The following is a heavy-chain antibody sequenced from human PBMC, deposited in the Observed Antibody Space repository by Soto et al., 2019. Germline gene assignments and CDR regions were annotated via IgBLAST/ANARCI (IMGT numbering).Heavy chain of an antibody. D-gene: IGHD4-17*01. CDR2: TYYRSKWSH. CDR1: GDSVSSNSVA. V-gene: IGHV6-1*01. J-gene: IGHJ4*02. Sequence: PSQTLSLTCAISGDSVSSNSVAWNWIRQSPSGGLEWLGRTYYRSKWSHDYAVSVESRITINPDTSKNKFSLQLDSVTPADTAVYYCARDSPGYGDYVLFDYWGQGTRVTVSS. CDR3: ARDSPGYGDYVLFDY.